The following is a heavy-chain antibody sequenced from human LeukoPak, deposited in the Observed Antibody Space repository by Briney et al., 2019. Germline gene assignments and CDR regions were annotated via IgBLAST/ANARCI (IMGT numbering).Heavy chain of an antibody. CDR2: IYSGGST. Sequence: GGSLRLSCAACGFTVGSNYMSWVRQAPGKGLEWVSVIYSGGSTYYADSVKGRFTISRDNSKNTLYLQMNRLRAEDTAVYYCARDGDGAFDIWGQGTMVTVSS. J-gene: IGHJ3*02. D-gene: IGHD7-27*01. CDR1: GFTVGSNY. V-gene: IGHV3-53*01. CDR3: ARDGDGAFDI.